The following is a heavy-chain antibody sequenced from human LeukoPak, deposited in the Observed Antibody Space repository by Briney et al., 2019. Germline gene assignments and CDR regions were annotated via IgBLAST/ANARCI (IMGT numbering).Heavy chain of an antibody. Sequence: PGGSLRLSCAASGFTFSRYAMSWVRQAPGKGLEWVSAISGSGGSTYYADSVKGRFTISRDNSKNTLYLQMNSLRAEDAAVYYCGKKGKIRDFDYWGQGTLVTVSS. CDR3: GKKGKIRDFDY. V-gene: IGHV3-23*01. D-gene: IGHD4-17*01. CDR2: ISGSGGST. J-gene: IGHJ4*02. CDR1: GFTFSRYA.